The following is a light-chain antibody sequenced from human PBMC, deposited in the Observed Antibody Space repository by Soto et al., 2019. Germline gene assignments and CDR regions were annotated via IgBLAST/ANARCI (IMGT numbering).Light chain of an antibody. Sequence: QAVVTPEPSLTVSPGGTVTLTCGSSTGAVTSGHYPYWFQQKPGQAPRTLIYDTTNKHSWTPARFSGSLLGGKAALTFSGAQPEDEADYYCLLFYTDIRVFGGGTKVTVL. V-gene: IGLV7-46*01. CDR1: TGAVTSGHY. CDR3: LLFYTDIRV. CDR2: DTT. J-gene: IGLJ2*01.